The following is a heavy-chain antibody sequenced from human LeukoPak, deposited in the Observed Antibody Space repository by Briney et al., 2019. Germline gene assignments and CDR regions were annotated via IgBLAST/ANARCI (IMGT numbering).Heavy chain of an antibody. CDR2: IIPIFGTA. Sequence: GASVKVSCKASGGTFSSYAISWVRQAPGQGLEWMGRIIPIFGTANYAQKFQGRVTITADESTSTAYVELSSLRSEDTAVYYCARENYYYYYMDVWGKGTTVTVSS. CDR1: GGTFSSYA. J-gene: IGHJ6*03. V-gene: IGHV1-69*13. CDR3: ARENYYYYYMDV.